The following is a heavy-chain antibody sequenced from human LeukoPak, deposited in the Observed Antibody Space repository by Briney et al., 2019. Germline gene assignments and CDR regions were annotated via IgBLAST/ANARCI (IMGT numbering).Heavy chain of an antibody. J-gene: IGHJ4*02. CDR1: GFTFSGSA. CDR2: IRSKANSYAT. CDR3: TRQAYDSSGYYYFSFDY. D-gene: IGHD3-22*01. Sequence: GGSLRLSCAASGFTFSGSAMHWVRQASGKGLEWVGRIRSKANSYATAYAASVKGRFTISRDDSKNTAYLQMNSLKTEDTAVYYRTRQAYDSSGYYYFSFDYWGQGTLVTVSS. V-gene: IGHV3-73*01.